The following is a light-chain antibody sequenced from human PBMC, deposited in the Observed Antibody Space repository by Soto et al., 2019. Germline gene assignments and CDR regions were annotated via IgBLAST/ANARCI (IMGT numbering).Light chain of an antibody. V-gene: IGKV4-1*01. J-gene: IGKJ2*01. CDR2: WAS. Sequence: DIVMTQSPDSLAVSLGERATINCKSSQSVLYNSNNKNYLAWYQQRPGQPPKLLIYWASTRESGVPDRFSGSGSGTDFTLTITSLQAEDVAVYYCQQYESTPPTFGQGTKVDIK. CDR3: QQYESTPPT. CDR1: QSVLYNSNNKNY.